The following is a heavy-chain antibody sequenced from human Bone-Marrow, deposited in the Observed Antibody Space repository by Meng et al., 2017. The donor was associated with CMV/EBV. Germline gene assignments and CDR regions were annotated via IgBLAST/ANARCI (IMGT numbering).Heavy chain of an antibody. CDR1: GYTFTSYG. Sequence: ASVKVSCKASGYTFTSYGISWVRQAPGQGLEWMGWISAYNGNTNYAQKLQGRVTMTRDTSISTAYMELSRLRSDDTAVYYCARDFTDIVVVPAAMGWFDPWGQGTLVTVSS. V-gene: IGHV1-18*01. D-gene: IGHD2-2*01. J-gene: IGHJ5*02. CDR3: ARDFTDIVVVPAAMGWFDP. CDR2: ISAYNGNT.